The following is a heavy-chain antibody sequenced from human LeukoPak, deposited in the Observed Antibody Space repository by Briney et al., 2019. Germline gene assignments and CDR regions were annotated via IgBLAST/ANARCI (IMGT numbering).Heavy chain of an antibody. Sequence: SETLSLTCTVSDGSISSSNYYWAWIRQPPGKGLEWIANIFYTGNTYYNPSLKSRVTVSIDTSKNQFSLRLNSVTATDTAVYYCARLNKPGWFDPWGQGTLVTVSS. D-gene: IGHD1-14*01. V-gene: IGHV4-39*01. CDR2: IFYTGNT. CDR1: DGSISSSNYY. J-gene: IGHJ5*02. CDR3: ARLNKPGWFDP.